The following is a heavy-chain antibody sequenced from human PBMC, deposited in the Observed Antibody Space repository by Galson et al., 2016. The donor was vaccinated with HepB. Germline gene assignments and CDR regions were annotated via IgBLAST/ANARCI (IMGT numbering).Heavy chain of an antibody. J-gene: IGHJ3*01. CDR1: GFTFKTYT. CDR2: ISSSKTYI. CDR3: AREGSVVKPTDTVSAFDF. Sequence: SLRLSCAASGFTFKTYTMNWVRQAPGKAPEWVSSISSSKTYIYYADSVRGRFTVSRDNAKDSLYLQMYSLRAEDTAKYYCAREGSVVKPTDTVSAFDFWGQGTVVTVSS. V-gene: IGHV3-21*01. D-gene: IGHD1-1*01.